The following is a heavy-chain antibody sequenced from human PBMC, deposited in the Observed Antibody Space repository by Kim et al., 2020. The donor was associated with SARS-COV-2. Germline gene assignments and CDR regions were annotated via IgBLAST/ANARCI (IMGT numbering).Heavy chain of an antibody. CDR3: ARVPGDVGCFDP. CDR1: GGSISSGGYY. J-gene: IGHJ5*02. CDR2: IYYSGST. V-gene: IGHV4-31*03. D-gene: IGHD7-27*01. Sequence: SETLSLTCTVSGGSISSGGYYWSWIRQHPGKGLEWIGYIYYSGSTYYNPSLKSRVTISVDTSKNQFSLKLSSVTAADTAVYYCARVPGDVGCFDPWGQGTLVTVSS.